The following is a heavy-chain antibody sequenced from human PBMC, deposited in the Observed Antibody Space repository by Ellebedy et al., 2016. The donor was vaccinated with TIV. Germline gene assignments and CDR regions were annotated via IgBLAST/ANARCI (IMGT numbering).Heavy chain of an antibody. V-gene: IGHV3-21*05. CDR3: ARNREGVTLRDAFDL. Sequence: GESLKISCAASGFTFSTYTMNWVRQAPGQGLEWVSDIDRRGRDTQYADSVKGRFTISRDNAKNSLYLEMNSLRPEDTAVYYCARNREGVTLRDAFDLWGQGTMVTVSS. CDR1: GFTFSTYT. CDR2: IDRRGRDT. D-gene: IGHD3-10*01. J-gene: IGHJ3*01.